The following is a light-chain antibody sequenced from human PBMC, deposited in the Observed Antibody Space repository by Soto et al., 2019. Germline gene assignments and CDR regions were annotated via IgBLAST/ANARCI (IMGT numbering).Light chain of an antibody. Sequence: QTVVTQSPSASASLGASVTLTCTLSSGPSNYAIAWHQKQPEKGPRYLMKVNSDGSHSRGDGIPDRFSGSSSGAERYLTISSRHSEDEADYYCQTWGKVIQGFGGGTKLTVL. V-gene: IGLV4-69*01. J-gene: IGLJ3*02. CDR3: QTWGKVIQG. CDR2: VNSDGSH. CDR1: SGPSNYA.